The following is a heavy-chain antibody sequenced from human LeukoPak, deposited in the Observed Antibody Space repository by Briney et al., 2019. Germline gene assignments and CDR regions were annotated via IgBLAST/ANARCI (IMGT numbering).Heavy chain of an antibody. Sequence: SGGSLRLSCAASGFAFSSYAMSWVRQAPGKGLEWVSTISGSGGDTYYADSVKGRFTISRDNAKNTLYLQMNSLRAEDTAVYYCAKDRGYTYLYPSDYWGQGTLVTVSS. CDR1: GFAFSSYA. D-gene: IGHD5-18*01. J-gene: IGHJ4*02. CDR3: AKDRGYTYLYPSDY. V-gene: IGHV3-23*01. CDR2: ISGSGGDT.